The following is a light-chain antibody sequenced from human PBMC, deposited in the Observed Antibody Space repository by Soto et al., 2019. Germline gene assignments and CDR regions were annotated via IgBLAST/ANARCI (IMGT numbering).Light chain of an antibody. CDR3: QQYGSSPLYT. Sequence: EIVLTQSPGTLSLSPGEGATLSCRASQSVSSIYLAWYQQKPGQAPRLLIYGASSRATGIPDRFSGSGYGRDFTLTISRLEPEDFAVYYCQQYGSSPLYTFGQGTKLEIK. CDR2: GAS. CDR1: QSVSSIY. J-gene: IGKJ2*01. V-gene: IGKV3-20*01.